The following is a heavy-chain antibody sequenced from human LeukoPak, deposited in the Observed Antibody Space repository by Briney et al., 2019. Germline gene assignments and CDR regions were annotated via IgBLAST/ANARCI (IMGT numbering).Heavy chain of an antibody. CDR1: GFTFSTYA. V-gene: IGHV3-23*01. Sequence: PGGSLRLSCAACGFTFSTYAMSWVRQAPGKGLEWVSLIGGSDGRTRCADSVKGRFTISRDNSKNTLYLEMNSLRAEDTAVYYCAKDSSSYDWGYMDVWGKGTTVTISS. CDR2: IGGSDGRT. J-gene: IGHJ6*03. D-gene: IGHD3-22*01. CDR3: AKDSSSYDWGYMDV.